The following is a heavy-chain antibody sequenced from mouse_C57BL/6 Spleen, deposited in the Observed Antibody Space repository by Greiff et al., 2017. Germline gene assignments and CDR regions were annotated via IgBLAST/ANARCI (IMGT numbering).Heavy chain of an antibody. CDR2: IWTGGGT. D-gene: IGHD1-1*01. V-gene: IGHV2-9-1*01. CDR1: GFSLTSYA. CDR3: ARTTVVADYAMDY. Sequence: VQGVESGPGLVAPSQSLSITCTVSGFSLTSYAISWVRQPPGKGLEWLGVIWTGGGTNYNSALKSRLSISKDNSKSQVFLKMNSLQTDDTARYYCARTTVVADYAMDYWGQGTSVTVSS. J-gene: IGHJ4*01.